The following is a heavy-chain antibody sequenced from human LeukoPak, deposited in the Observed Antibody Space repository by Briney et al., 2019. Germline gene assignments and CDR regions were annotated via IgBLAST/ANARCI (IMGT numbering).Heavy chain of an antibody. D-gene: IGHD6-13*01. CDR2: IIPILGIA. CDR1: GGTFSSYA. V-gene: IGHV1-69*04. J-gene: IGHJ4*02. CDR3: ARDSGERRTAAGLFDY. Sequence: ASVKVSCKASGGTFSSYAISWVRQAPGQGLEWMGRIIPILGIANYAQKFQGRVTITADKSTSTAYMELSSLRSEDTAVYYCARDSGERRTAAGLFDYWGQGTLVTVSS.